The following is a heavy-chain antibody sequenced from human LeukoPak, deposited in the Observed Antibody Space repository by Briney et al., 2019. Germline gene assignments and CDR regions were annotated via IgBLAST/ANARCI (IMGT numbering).Heavy chain of an antibody. CDR2: IIPIFGTA. CDR3: ARDFEYYYGSGSLYYYYGMDV. Sequence: ASVKVSCKASGGTFSSYAISWVRQAPGQGLEWMGGIIPIFGTANYAQKFQGRVTITADESTSTAYMELSSLRSEDTAVYYCARDFEYYYGSGSLYYYYGMDVWGKGTTVTVSS. CDR1: GGTFSSYA. D-gene: IGHD3-10*01. V-gene: IGHV1-69*13. J-gene: IGHJ6*04.